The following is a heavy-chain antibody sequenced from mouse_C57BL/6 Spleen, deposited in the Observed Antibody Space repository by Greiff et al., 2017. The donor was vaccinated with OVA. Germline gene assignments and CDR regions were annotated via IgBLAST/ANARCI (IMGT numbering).Heavy chain of an antibody. CDR1: GFTFSDYY. Sequence: EVKLEESGGGLVQPGGSLKLSCAASGFTFSDYYMYWVRQTPEKRLEWVAYISNGGGSTYYPDTVKGRFTISRDNAKNTLYLQMSRLKSEDTAMYYCARDYYGSSYRYFDVWGTGTTVTVSS. D-gene: IGHD1-1*01. CDR2: ISNGGGST. J-gene: IGHJ1*03. CDR3: ARDYYGSSYRYFDV. V-gene: IGHV5-12*01.